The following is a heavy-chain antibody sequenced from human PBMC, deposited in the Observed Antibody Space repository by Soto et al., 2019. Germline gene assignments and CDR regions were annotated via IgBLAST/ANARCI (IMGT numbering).Heavy chain of an antibody. D-gene: IGHD2-2*01. CDR2: FSSSRSTI. V-gene: IGHV3-48*01. CDR1: GFTFSSYS. J-gene: IGHJ5*01. Sequence: ESGGGLVQPGGSLRLSCAASGFTFSSYSMNWVRQAPGKGLEWVSYFSSSRSTIYYADSVKGRFTISRDNAKNSLYLQMNSLRAEDTAVYYCARDCPGSSTTCYGNEWFDSWGQGTLVTVSS. CDR3: ARDCPGSSTTCYGNEWFDS.